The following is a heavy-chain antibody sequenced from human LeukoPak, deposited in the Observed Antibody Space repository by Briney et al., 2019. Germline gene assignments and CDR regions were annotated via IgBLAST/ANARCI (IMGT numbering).Heavy chain of an antibody. V-gene: IGHV3-21*06. J-gene: IGHJ4*02. Sequence: GGSLRLSCAASGFTFSSYSMNWVRQAPGKGLEWVSSISSSSRYKYYADSVKGRFTISRDNAKNSLYLQMNSLRAEDTSVYYCAKDQGVGATHEFDNWGQGTLVTVSS. CDR1: GFTFSSYS. D-gene: IGHD1-26*01. CDR3: AKDQGVGATHEFDN. CDR2: ISSSSRYK.